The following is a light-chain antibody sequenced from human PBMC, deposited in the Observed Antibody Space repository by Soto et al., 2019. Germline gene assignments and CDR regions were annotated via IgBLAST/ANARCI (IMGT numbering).Light chain of an antibody. CDR1: QSVSRY. CDR3: QQRLNWLT. V-gene: IGKV3-11*01. J-gene: IGKJ4*01. CDR2: DAS. Sequence: EIVLTQSPATLSLSPGERATLSCRASQSVSRYLAWDQQKPGQAPRLLIYDASNRATGIPARFSGSGSGTDFTLIISSLEPEDFAVYYCQQRLNWLTFGGGTKVEIK.